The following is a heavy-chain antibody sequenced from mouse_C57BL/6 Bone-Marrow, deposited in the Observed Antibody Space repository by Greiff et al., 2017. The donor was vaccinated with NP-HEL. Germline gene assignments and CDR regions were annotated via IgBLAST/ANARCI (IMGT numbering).Heavy chain of an antibody. CDR2: IDPSDSYT. CDR1: GYTFTSYW. V-gene: IGHV1-50*01. Sequence: QVQLQQPGAELVKPGASVKLSCKASGYTFTSYWMQWVKQRPGQGLEWIGEIDPSDSYTNYNQKFKGKATLTVDTSSSTAYMQLSSLTSEDSAVYYCARSGDCYGSSYGYYAMDYCGQGTSVTVSA. J-gene: IGHJ4*01. D-gene: IGHD1-1*01. CDR3: ARSGDCYGSSYGYYAMDY.